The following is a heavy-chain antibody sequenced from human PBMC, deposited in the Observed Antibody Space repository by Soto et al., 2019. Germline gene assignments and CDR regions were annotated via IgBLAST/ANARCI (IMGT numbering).Heavy chain of an antibody. V-gene: IGHV3-23*01. Sequence: EVQLLESGGGLVQPGGSLRLSCAASGFTFSSYAMSWVRQAPGKGLEWVSGGSGSGSRYYADSAKGRFTISRDHSKNTLYLQMNRLRAEHTAVYYCATRKDFFDYWGQGTLVTVSS. CDR2: GSGSGSR. CDR1: GFTFSSYA. CDR3: ATRKDFFDY. J-gene: IGHJ4*02.